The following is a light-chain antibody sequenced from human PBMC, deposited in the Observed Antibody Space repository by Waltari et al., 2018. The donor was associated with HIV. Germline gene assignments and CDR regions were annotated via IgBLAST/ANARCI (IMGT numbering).Light chain of an antibody. V-gene: IGKV3-20*01. J-gene: IGKJ2*01. CDR1: QIVTNNF. CDR2: GAS. Sequence: EILLTQSPGTLSFSPGETATPSCTASQIVTNNFLAWYQHRPGQAPRLLVYGASNRAPYIPDRFSGSGSGTDFTLTISRLESDDFAVYYCHQYHSPPYTFGQGTILEIK. CDR3: HQYHSPPYT.